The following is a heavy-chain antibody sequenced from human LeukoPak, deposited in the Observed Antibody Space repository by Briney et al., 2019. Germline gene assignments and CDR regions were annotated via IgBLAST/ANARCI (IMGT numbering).Heavy chain of an antibody. J-gene: IGHJ4*02. V-gene: IGHV3-7*01. CDR3: ARDRIRGYYDSSGYYSTANYFDY. Sequence: GGSLRLSCAAPGFTFSSYWMSWVRQAPGKGLEWVANIKQDGSEKYYVDSVKGRFTISRDNAKNSLYLQMNSLRAEDTAVYYCARDRIRGYYDSSGYYSTANYFDYWGQGTLVTVSS. CDR1: GFTFSSYW. CDR2: IKQDGSEK. D-gene: IGHD3-22*01.